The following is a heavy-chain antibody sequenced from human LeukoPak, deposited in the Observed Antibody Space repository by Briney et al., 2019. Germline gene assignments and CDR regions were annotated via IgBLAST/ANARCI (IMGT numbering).Heavy chain of an antibody. CDR3: ATSTYDFWSGYYGVYNWFDP. V-gene: IGHV1-69*05. CDR1: GGTFSSYA. Sequence: SVKVSCKASGGTFSSYAISWVRQAPGQGLEWMGGIIPIFGTANYAQKFQGRVTITTDESTSIAYMELSSLRSEDTAVYYCATSTYDFWSGYYGVYNWFDPWGQGTLVTVSS. J-gene: IGHJ5*02. CDR2: IIPIFGTA. D-gene: IGHD3-3*01.